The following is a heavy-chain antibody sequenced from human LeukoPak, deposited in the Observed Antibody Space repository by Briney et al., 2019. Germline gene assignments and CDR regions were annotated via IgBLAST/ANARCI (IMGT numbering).Heavy chain of an antibody. V-gene: IGHV3-21*01. CDR3: ARGMELVDY. CDR2: ISSSSYL. J-gene: IGHJ4*02. D-gene: IGHD1-26*01. Sequence: PGGSLRPSCAASGFTFSTYTMNWIRQAPGKGLEWVSSISSSSYLYYSDSVKGRFTISRDNARNSLYLQMNSLRVDDTAVYYCARGMELVDYWGQGTLVTVSS. CDR1: GFTFSTYT.